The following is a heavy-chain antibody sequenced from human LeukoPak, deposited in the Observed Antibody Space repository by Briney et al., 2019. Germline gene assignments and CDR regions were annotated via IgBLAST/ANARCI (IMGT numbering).Heavy chain of an antibody. V-gene: IGHV3-15*01. J-gene: IGHJ5*02. CDR3: TTDPGAAAGPDP. CDR1: GFTFSNAW. D-gene: IGHD6-13*01. CDR2: IKSKTDGGTT. Sequence: GGSLRLSCAASGFTFSNAWMSWVRQAPGKGLEWVGRIKSKTDGGTTDYAAPVKGRFTISRDDSKNTLYLQMNSLKTEDTAVYYCTTDPGAAAGPDPWGQGTLVTVSS.